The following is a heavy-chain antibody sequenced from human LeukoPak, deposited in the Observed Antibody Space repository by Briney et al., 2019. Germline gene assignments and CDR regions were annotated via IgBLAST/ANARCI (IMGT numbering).Heavy chain of an antibody. Sequence: GSLILSCAASGFTFSDYYWRWIRQPPGKGLEWIGEINHSGSTNYNPSLKSRVTISVDTSKNQFSLQLGSVTAADTAVYYCARGAWAGYCSGGSCSRAYNWFDPWGQGTLVTVSS. CDR1: GFTFSDYY. J-gene: IGHJ5*02. CDR3: ARGAWAGYCSGGSCSRAYNWFDP. D-gene: IGHD2-15*01. V-gene: IGHV4-34*01. CDR2: INHSGST.